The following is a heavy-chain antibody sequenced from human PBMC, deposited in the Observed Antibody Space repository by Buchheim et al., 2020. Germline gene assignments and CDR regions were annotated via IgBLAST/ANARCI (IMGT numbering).Heavy chain of an antibody. CDR2: IYPGDSDT. Sequence: EVQLVQSRAEVKKAGESLKISCKGSGYSFTSYWIAWVRQMPGKGLEWMGIIYPGDSDTRYNPAFQGQVTISADKSISTASPQWSSLKASDTALYYCARQADFWSGFADSWGQGTL. J-gene: IGHJ4*02. CDR1: GYSFTSYW. D-gene: IGHD3-3*01. CDR3: ARQADFWSGFADS. V-gene: IGHV5-51*01.